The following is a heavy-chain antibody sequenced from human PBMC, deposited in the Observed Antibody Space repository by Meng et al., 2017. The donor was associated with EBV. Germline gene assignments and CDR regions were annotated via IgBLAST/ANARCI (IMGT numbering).Heavy chain of an antibody. V-gene: IGHV1-69*01. CDR1: GGPFRYYA. CDR2: FLPRLGAP. CDR3: ASESGRGYTPDY. Sequence: QVQLGQSAAEVKKPGSSVTVSCQSSGGPFRYYAISWVRQAPGQGLEWLGGFLPRLGAPNYAQKFHGRVKITADESTSTHYMDLSSLRSEDTAIYYCASESGRGYTPDYWGQGTLVTVSS. J-gene: IGHJ4*02. D-gene: IGHD3-10*01.